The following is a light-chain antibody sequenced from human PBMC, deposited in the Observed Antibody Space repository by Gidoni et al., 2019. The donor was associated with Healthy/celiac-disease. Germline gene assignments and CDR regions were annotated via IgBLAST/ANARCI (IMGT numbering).Light chain of an antibody. CDR3: QAWDSSTRI. Sequence: SYELTQTPSVSVSPGQTASITCSGDKLGDKYACWYQQKPGQSPVLVIYQDSKRPSGIPERFSGSTSGNTATLTISGTQAMDEADYYCQAWDSSTRIFGGGTKLTVL. J-gene: IGLJ2*01. CDR2: QDS. CDR1: KLGDKY. V-gene: IGLV3-1*01.